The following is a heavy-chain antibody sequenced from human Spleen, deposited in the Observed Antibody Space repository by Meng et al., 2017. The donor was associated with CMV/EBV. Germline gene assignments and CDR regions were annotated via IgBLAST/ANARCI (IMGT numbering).Heavy chain of an antibody. CDR2: IIPIFGTA. Sequence: SVKVSCKTSGYAFTSYGISWMRQAPGQGLEWMGGIIPIFGTANYAQKFQGRVTITTDESTSTAYMELSSLRSEDTAVYYCASFSGSYDHGYYYYYGMDVWGQGTTVTVSS. V-gene: IGHV1-69*05. CDR1: GYAFTSYG. CDR3: ASFSGSYDHGYYYYYGMDV. D-gene: IGHD1-26*01. J-gene: IGHJ6*02.